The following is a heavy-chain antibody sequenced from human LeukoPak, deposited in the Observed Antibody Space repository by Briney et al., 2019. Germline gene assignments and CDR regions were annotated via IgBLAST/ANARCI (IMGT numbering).Heavy chain of an antibody. CDR3: TKVRLSNLYYYYGMDV. V-gene: IGHV3-23*01. Sequence: GGSLRLSCVPSGFSFSNYAMSWVRQAPGKGLEWVSSISGSGGSTHYADSVKGRFTISRDKTKNTLYMQMNSLRVADTAVYFCTKVRLSNLYYYYGMDVWGQGTTVTVSS. CDR2: ISGSGGST. D-gene: IGHD2-21*02. J-gene: IGHJ6*02. CDR1: GFSFSNYA.